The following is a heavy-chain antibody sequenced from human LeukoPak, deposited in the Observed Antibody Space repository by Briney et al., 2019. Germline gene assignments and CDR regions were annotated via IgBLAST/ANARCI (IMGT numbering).Heavy chain of an antibody. V-gene: IGHV4-59*08. Sequence: PSEILSLTCTVSGGSISSYYWSWIRQPPGKGLEWIGYIYYSGSTNYNPSLKSRVTISVDTSKNQFSLKLSSVTAADTAVYYCARRATNYYGSGSSFDYWGQGTLVTVSS. J-gene: IGHJ4*02. D-gene: IGHD3-10*01. CDR1: GGSISSYY. CDR3: ARRATNYYGSGSSFDY. CDR2: IYYSGST.